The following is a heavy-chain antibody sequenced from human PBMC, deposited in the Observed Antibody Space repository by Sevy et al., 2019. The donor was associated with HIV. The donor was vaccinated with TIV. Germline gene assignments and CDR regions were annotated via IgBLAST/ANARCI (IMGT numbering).Heavy chain of an antibody. CDR3: ARDDLVVGGGNYWFES. Sequence: SETLSLTCTVSSASLSAYYWSWIRQPAGKGLEWIGRDSTTGSTNYNPSLKSRVSMSLDTSKNHFSLNLRSVTAADTAIYYCARDDLVVGGGNYWFESWGQGVLVTVSS. CDR1: SASLSAYY. CDR2: DSTTGST. V-gene: IGHV4-4*07. D-gene: IGHD3-10*01. J-gene: IGHJ5*01.